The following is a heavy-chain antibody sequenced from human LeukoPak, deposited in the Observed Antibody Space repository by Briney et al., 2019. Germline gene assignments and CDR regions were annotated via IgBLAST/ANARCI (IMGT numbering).Heavy chain of an antibody. J-gene: IGHJ3*02. CDR1: GFTFSSYA. V-gene: IGHV3-30-3*01. D-gene: IGHD6-13*01. CDR2: ISYDGSNK. CDR3: ARSRSNAFDI. Sequence: PGGSLRLSCAASGFTFSSYAMHWVRQAPGKGLEWVAVISYDGSNKYYADSVKGRFTISRDNSKNTLYLQMNSLRAEDTAVCYCARSRSNAFDIWGQGTMVTVSS.